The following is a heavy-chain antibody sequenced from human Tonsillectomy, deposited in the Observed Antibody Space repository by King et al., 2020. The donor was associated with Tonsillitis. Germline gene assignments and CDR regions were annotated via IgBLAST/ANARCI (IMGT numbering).Heavy chain of an antibody. Sequence: VQLVESGGGLVKPGGSLRLSCAASGFTFSNAWMSWVRQAPGKGLEWVGRIKSKSDGGTTDYAAPVKGRFTISRDESKNTLYLQMNSLKTEDTAVYYCIPLRGYGTTYYWGYWGQGTLVTVSS. V-gene: IGHV3-15*01. CDR3: IPLRGYGTTYYWGY. J-gene: IGHJ4*02. CDR1: GFTFSNAW. D-gene: IGHD5-18*01. CDR2: IKSKSDGGTT.